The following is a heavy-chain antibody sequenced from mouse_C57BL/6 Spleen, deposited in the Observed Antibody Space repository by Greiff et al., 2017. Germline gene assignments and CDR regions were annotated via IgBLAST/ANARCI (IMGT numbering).Heavy chain of an antibody. Sequence: EVKLQESGPGLVKPSQSLSLTCSVTGYSITSGYYWNWLRQFPGNKLEWMGYISYDGSNNYNPPLKNRISITRDTSKNQFFLKLNSVTTEDTATYYCASPAYYSNYEGYWYFDVWGTGTTVTVSS. D-gene: IGHD2-5*01. V-gene: IGHV3-6*01. CDR3: ASPAYYSNYEGYWYFDV. CDR2: ISYDGSN. J-gene: IGHJ1*03. CDR1: GYSITSGYY.